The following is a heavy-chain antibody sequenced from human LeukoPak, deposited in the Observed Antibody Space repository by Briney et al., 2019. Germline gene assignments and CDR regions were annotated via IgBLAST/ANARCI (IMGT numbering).Heavy chain of an antibody. Sequence: PSETLSLTCTVSGGSISSYYWSWIRQPPGKGLEWIGYIYYSGSTNYNPSLKSRVIISVDTSKNQFSLKLSSVTAADTAVYYCARHYDSSAYWYYFDYWGQGTLVTVSS. J-gene: IGHJ4*02. V-gene: IGHV4-59*08. D-gene: IGHD3-22*01. CDR2: IYYSGST. CDR1: GGSISSYY. CDR3: ARHYDSSAYWYYFDY.